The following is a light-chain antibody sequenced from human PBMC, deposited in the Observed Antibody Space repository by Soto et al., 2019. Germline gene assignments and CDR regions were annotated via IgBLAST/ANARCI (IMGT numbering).Light chain of an antibody. CDR3: QQYGSSPPT. Sequence: EIVLTQSPGTLSLSPGERATLSCRASQSVSSNYLAWYRRKPGQAPRLLIYGASNRATDIPGRFSGSGSGTDFTLTITRPEPEDVAVYFGQQYGSSPPTFGPGTRVEIK. V-gene: IGKV3-20*01. J-gene: IGKJ1*01. CDR1: QSVSSNY. CDR2: GAS.